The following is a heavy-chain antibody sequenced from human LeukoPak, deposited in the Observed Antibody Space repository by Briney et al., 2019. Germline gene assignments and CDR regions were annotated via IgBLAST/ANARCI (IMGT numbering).Heavy chain of an antibody. V-gene: IGHV3-7*01. D-gene: IGHD3-22*01. CDR2: IREERGQE. CDR3: ARGAYYYED. Sequence: PGGSLRLSCVASGLTVSNHWMSWVRQAPGKGLEWVANIREERGQEYYVDSVKGRFTISKNSAKNSLYLQMNSLRAEDTAVYYCARGAYYYEDWGQGTLVTVSS. J-gene: IGHJ4*02. CDR1: GLTVSNHW.